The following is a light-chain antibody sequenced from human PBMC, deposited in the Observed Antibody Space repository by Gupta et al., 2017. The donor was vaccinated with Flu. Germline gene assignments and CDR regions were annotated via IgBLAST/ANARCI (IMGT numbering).Light chain of an antibody. V-gene: IGKV1-39*01. J-gene: IGKJ4*01. CDR1: ESISFY. CDR3: QHSYSTPVT. CDR2: GAS. Sequence: IQLTQSPSSLPASVGDRVSITCRATESISFYLNWYQQTPGKAPKLLIDGASTLQSGVPSRFSGGGSGTDFTPTISSLQAEFFATYYWQHSYSTPVTFGRGTKVEIK.